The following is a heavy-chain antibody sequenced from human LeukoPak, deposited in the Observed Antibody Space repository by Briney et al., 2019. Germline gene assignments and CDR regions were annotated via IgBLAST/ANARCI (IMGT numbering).Heavy chain of an antibody. CDR3: ASITGTTGAFDI. V-gene: IGHV1-2*06. CDR2: INPNSGGT. CDR1: GYTFTGYY. D-gene: IGHD1-20*01. Sequence: GASVKVSCKASGYTFTGYYMHWVRQAPGQGLEWMGRINPNSGGTNYAQKFQGRVTMTGDTSISTAYMELSRLRSDDTAVYYCASITGTTGAFDIWGQGTMVTVSS. J-gene: IGHJ3*02.